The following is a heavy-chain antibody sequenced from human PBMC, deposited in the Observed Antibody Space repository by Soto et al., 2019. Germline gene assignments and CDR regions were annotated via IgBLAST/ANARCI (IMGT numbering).Heavy chain of an antibody. Sequence: EVRLVESGGGLVQPGESLRLSCEASGFTVGTNYISWVRQSPGKGLEWVSVIYAAGHTYYPDSVKGRFTISRDKSLNKVSLQMSSLRIDDTAVYYCARAIVTPGTYYIDDWGKGTTVTVSS. CDR2: IYAAGHT. J-gene: IGHJ6*03. V-gene: IGHV3-66*01. CDR3: ARAIVTPGTYYIDD. D-gene: IGHD4-4*01. CDR1: GFTVGTNY.